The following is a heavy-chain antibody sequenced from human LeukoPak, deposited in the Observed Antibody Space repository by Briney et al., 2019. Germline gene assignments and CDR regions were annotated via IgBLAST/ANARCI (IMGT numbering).Heavy chain of an antibody. CDR1: GYTFIGYY. J-gene: IGHJ5*02. CDR3: ARDIRGDCSSTSCLNWFDP. Sequence: GASVKVSCKASGYTFIGYYMHWVRQAPGQGLEWMGWINPNSGGTNYAQKFQGRGTMTRDTSISTAYMELSSLRSDDTAVYYCARDIRGDCSSTSCLNWFDPWGQGTLVTVSS. D-gene: IGHD2-2*01. CDR2: INPNSGGT. V-gene: IGHV1-2*02.